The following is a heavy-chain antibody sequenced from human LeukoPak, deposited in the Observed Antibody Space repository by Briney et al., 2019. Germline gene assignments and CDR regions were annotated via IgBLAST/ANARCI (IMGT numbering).Heavy chain of an antibody. CDR1: GFTFSSYW. J-gene: IGHJ5*02. Sequence: GGSLRLSCAASGFTFSSYWMSWVRQAPGKGLEWVANIKQDGSEKYYVDSVKGRFTISRDNAKNSLYLQMNSLRAEDTAVYYCARIHYYGSGSFDHWGQGTLVTVSS. V-gene: IGHV3-7*01. CDR3: ARIHYYGSGSFDH. D-gene: IGHD3-10*01. CDR2: IKQDGSEK.